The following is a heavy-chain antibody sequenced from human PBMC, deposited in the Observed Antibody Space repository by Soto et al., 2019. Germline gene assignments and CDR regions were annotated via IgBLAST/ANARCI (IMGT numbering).Heavy chain of an antibody. CDR3: ARGEVRVAMPSGY. CDR1: GGSISSYY. J-gene: IGHJ4*02. Sequence: QVQLQESGPGLVKPSETLSLTCTVSGGSISSYYWSWIRQPPGKGLEWIGYIYYSGSTNYNPSLKSRTTTSVDTPRNQFALKLSSVTGADTAVYYCARGEVRVAMPSGYWGQGTLVTVSS. D-gene: IGHD2-2*01. V-gene: IGHV4-59*01. CDR2: IYYSGST.